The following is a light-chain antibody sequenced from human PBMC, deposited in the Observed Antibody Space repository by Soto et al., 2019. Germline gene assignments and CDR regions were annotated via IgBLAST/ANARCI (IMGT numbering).Light chain of an antibody. V-gene: IGLV2-8*01. CDR2: EVN. CDR3: KSYEGSNIYV. CDR1: SSDVGGYNY. J-gene: IGLJ1*01. Sequence: QSALAQPPSASGSPGQSVTISCTETSSDVGGYNYVSWYQQHPGKAPKLMIYEVNKRPSGVPDRFSGSKSGNTVSLTVSGLQAEDEADYYCKSYEGSNIYVFGTGTKVTVL.